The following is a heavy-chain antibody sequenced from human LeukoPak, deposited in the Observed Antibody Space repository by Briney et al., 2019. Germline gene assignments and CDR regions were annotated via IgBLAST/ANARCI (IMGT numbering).Heavy chain of an antibody. V-gene: IGHV3-30*02. CDR2: ILYDGSDK. CDR3: AKDSWEVGATSEIDY. CDR1: GFTFSSYG. Sequence: GGSLRLSCAASGFTFSSYGMHWVRQAPGKGLEWVGFILYDGSDKYYADSVKGRFTISRDNPKNTLYLQVNSLRAEDTAVYYCAKDSWEVGATSEIDYWGQGTLVTVSS. D-gene: IGHD1-26*01. J-gene: IGHJ4*02.